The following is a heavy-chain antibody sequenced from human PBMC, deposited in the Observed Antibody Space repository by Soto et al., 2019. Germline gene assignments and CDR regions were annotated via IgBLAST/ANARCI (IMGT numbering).Heavy chain of an antibody. D-gene: IGHD6-6*01. V-gene: IGHV4-59*01. CDR2: IYYSGST. Sequence: QVQLQESGPGLVKPSETLSLTCTVSGGSISSYYWSWIRQPPGKGLEWIGYIYYSGSTNYNPSLKSRVNISVDTSKNQFSLKLSSVTAADTAVYYCARDTGSSSRYYYYGMDVWGQGTTVTVSS. CDR3: ARDTGSSSRYYYYGMDV. J-gene: IGHJ6*02. CDR1: GGSISSYY.